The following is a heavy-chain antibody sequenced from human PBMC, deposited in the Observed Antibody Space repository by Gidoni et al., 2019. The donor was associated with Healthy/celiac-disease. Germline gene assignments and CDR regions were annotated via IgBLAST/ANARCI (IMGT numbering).Heavy chain of an antibody. V-gene: IGHV3-30*03. CDR2: ISYDGSNK. Sequence: QVQLVESGGGVVQPGRSLRLSCAASGFTFSSYGMHWVRQAPGKGLEWVAVISYDGSNKYYADSVKGRFTISRDNSKNTLYLQMNSLRAEDTAVYYCARQDHYDFWSGWSAGIDYWGQGTLVTVSS. D-gene: IGHD3-3*01. J-gene: IGHJ4*02. CDR1: GFTFSSYG. CDR3: ARQDHYDFWSGWSAGIDY.